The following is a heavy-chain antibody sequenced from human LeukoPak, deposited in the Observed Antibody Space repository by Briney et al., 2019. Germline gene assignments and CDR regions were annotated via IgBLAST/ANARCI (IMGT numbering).Heavy chain of an antibody. CDR3: AREGILTGGASDY. CDR1: GFTFSSYA. Sequence: GGSLRLSCAASGFTFSSYAMHWVRQAPGKGLEYVSAISSSGGSTYYANSVKGRFTISRDNSKNTLYLQMGSLRAEDMAVYYCAREGILTGGASDYWGQGTLVTVSS. J-gene: IGHJ4*02. V-gene: IGHV3-64*01. D-gene: IGHD3-9*01. CDR2: ISSSGGST.